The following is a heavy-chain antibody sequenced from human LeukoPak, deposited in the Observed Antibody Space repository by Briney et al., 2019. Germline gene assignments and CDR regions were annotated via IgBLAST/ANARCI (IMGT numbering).Heavy chain of an antibody. V-gene: IGHV4-59*11. D-gene: IGHD4-17*01. CDR2: ISYIGST. CDR3: ARDLVTVTKGFDI. J-gene: IGHJ3*02. Sequence: SETLSLTCAVSADYFSSHYWTWIRQPPGKGLEWIGYISYIGSTNYNPSLKSRVTISIDTSKNQFSLKLSSVTAADTAVYYCARDLVTVTKGFDIWGQGTMVSVSS. CDR1: ADYFSSHY.